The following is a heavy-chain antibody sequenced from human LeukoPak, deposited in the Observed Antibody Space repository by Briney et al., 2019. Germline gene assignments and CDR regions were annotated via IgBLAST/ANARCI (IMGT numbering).Heavy chain of an antibody. V-gene: IGHV3-7*01. CDR3: ARGRKVPAAMGNWFDP. J-gene: IGHJ5*02. D-gene: IGHD2-2*01. CDR1: GFTFSTYW. CDR2: IKQDESEQ. Sequence: GGSLRLSCAASGFTFSTYWMSWVRQAPGKGLEWVANIKQDESEQFYVDSVKGRFTISRDNAKNSLYLQMNNLRGEDTAVYYCARGRKVPAAMGNWFDPWGQGTLVTVSS.